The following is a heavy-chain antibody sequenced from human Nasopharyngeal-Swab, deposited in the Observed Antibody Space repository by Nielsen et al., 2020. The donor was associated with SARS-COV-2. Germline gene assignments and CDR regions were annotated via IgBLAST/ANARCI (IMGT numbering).Heavy chain of an antibody. V-gene: IGHV1-3*01. CDR3: ARDTVSAAYLDY. J-gene: IGHJ4*02. D-gene: IGHD2-2*01. CDR1: GYTFTSYA. CDR2: INAGNGNT. Sequence: ASVKVSCKASGYTFTSYAMHWVRQAPGQRLEWMGWINAGNGNTKYSQKFQGRVTITRDTSASTAYMELSSLRPEDTAVYYCARDTVSAAYLDYWGQGTLVTVSS.